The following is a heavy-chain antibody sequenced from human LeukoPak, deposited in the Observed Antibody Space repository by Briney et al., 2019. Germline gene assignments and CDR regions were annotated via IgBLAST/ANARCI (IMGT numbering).Heavy chain of an antibody. CDR2: ISGSGGST. D-gene: IGHD3-22*01. J-gene: IGHJ1*01. CDR1: GFTFSSYG. CDR3: AKRCNPDTGVYYRSFHL. Sequence: GGSLRLSCAASGFTFSSYGMRWVRQAPGKGLEWVSTISGSGGSTFYADSVRGRFTISRYNSKNTLYLQMNSLRAEDTAVYYCAKRCNPDTGVYYRSFHLGGQGTLVTVSS. V-gene: IGHV3-23*01.